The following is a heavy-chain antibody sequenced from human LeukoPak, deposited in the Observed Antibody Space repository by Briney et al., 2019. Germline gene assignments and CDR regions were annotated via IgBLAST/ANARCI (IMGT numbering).Heavy chain of an antibody. D-gene: IGHD2-8*01. Sequence: GESLKISCKGSGYSFTNYWIGWVRQMPGKGLEWMGIIYPGDSDTRYSPSFQGQVTISADKSISTAYLQWSSLKASDTAMYYCARPPPHNGGAFDIWGQGTMVTVSS. CDR3: ARPPPHNGGAFDI. CDR2: IYPGDSDT. CDR1: GYSFTNYW. J-gene: IGHJ3*02. V-gene: IGHV5-51*01.